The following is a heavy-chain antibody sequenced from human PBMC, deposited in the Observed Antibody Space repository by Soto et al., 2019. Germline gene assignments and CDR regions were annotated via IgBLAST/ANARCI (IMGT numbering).Heavy chain of an antibody. D-gene: IGHD1-1*01. CDR3: ARDFEMEPGNFAY. CDR2: LSGSGRAQ. V-gene: IGHV3-21*01. CDR1: GFSFSRYP. Sequence: EVQLVESGGGLVKPGGSIRLSCEASGFSFSRYPLSWVRQTPGKGLEWVASLSGSGRAQYNADSVKGRFTNSRDNAKNSLFLQINSMRVEYTAVYYWARDFEMEPGNFAYWGRGTLVGVSS. J-gene: IGHJ4*02.